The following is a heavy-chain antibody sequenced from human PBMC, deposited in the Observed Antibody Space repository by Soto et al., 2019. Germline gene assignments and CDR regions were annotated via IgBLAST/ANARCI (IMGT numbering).Heavy chain of an antibody. CDR1: GFTLSEYG. CDR3: ATSNYGERA. D-gene: IGHD3-10*01. CDR2: VSGSGDST. V-gene: IGHV3-23*01. Sequence: ELQVLESGGGLVKPGGSLRLTCAASGFTLSEYGTSWVRQAPGKGLEWVSFVSGSGDSTYYTDSVKGRFTISRDSSKNTVCLQMNSLRAEDTAVYYCATSNYGERAWGQGTLVTVSS. J-gene: IGHJ5*02.